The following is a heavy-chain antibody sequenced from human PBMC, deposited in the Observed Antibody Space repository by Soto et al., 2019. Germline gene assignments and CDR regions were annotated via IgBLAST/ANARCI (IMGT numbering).Heavy chain of an antibody. J-gene: IGHJ4*02. CDR3: ARVLRYFAVLGY. Sequence: GQGLEWMGIINPSGGSTSYAQKFQGRVTMTRDTSTSTVYMELSSLRSEDTAVYYCARVLRYFAVLGYWGQGTLVTVSS. CDR2: INPSGGST. D-gene: IGHD3-9*01. V-gene: IGHV1-46*01.